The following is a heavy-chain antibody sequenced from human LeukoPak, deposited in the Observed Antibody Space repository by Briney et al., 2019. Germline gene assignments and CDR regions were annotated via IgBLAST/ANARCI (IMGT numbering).Heavy chain of an antibody. CDR1: GFTFSSYG. D-gene: IGHD3-10*01. CDR2: ISYDGSNK. CDR3: AKDYYGSGPFCDY. V-gene: IGHV3-30*18. J-gene: IGHJ4*02. Sequence: GGSLRLSCAASGFTFSSYGMHWVRQAPGKGLEWVAVISYDGSNKYYADSVKGRFTISRDNSKNTLYLQMNSLRAEDTAVYYCAKDYYGSGPFCDYWGQGTLVTVSS.